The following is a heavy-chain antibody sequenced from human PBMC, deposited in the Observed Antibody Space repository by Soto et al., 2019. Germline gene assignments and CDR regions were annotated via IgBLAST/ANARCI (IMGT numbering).Heavy chain of an antibody. V-gene: IGHV1-18*01. CDR1: GYDYVTYA. Sequence: QAQLVQSGAEVKKPGASVNVSCKASGYDYVTYAITWVRQRPGQGLEWMGWISTPNGNTNYAQNFQGRVTMTTDTSTRIAHLELRSLRSDDTAVYYCARRVQVWLPDYYGMDVWGQGTTVTVSS. J-gene: IGHJ6*02. D-gene: IGHD5-18*01. CDR3: ARRVQVWLPDYYGMDV. CDR2: ISTPNGNT.